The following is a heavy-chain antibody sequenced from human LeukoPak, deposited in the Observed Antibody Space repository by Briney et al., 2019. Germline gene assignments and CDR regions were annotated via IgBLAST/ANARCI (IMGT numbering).Heavy chain of an antibody. CDR2: IYPDDSDT. J-gene: IGHJ4*02. V-gene: IGHV5-51*01. D-gene: IGHD1-26*01. Sequence: GESLKISCKGSGYTFTSSWIGWVRQMPGKGLEWMGIIYPDDSDTRYSPSFQGQVTISPDKSISTAYLQWSNLKASDTAMYYCARRLPPSGAVDYWGQGTLVTVSS. CDR3: ARRLPPSGAVDY. CDR1: GYTFTSSW.